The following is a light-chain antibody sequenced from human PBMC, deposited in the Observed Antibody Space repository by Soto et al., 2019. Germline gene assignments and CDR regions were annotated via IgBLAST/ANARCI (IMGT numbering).Light chain of an antibody. CDR3: QQTYSAPLT. V-gene: IGKV1-39*01. CDR1: QSISNY. Sequence: QITQSPFSLPASVGDRVNITCRASQSISNYLNWYQQKPGRAPSLLIHGASSLQGGVPSRFSGSGSGTDFTLTISSLQPEDFTTYYCQQTYSAPLTFGGGTKVDIK. J-gene: IGKJ4*01. CDR2: GAS.